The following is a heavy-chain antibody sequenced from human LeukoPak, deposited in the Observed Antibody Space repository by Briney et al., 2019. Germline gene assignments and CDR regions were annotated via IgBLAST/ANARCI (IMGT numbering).Heavy chain of an antibody. V-gene: IGHV3-64D*06. D-gene: IGHD3-16*02. CDR3: VKPQRWSLGELSPSDYFDY. Sequence: GGSLRLSCSASGFTFSSYAMHWVRQAPGKGLEYVSAISSNGGSTYYADSVKGRFTISRDNSKNTLYLQMSSLRAEDTAVYYCVKPQRWSLGELSPSDYFDYWGQGTLVTVSS. CDR1: GFTFSSYA. CDR2: ISSNGGST. J-gene: IGHJ4*02.